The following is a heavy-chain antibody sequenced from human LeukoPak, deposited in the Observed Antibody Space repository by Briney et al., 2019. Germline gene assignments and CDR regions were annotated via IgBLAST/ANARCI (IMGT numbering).Heavy chain of an antibody. V-gene: IGHV3-13*04. D-gene: IGHD3-22*01. CDR2: IGTTGDT. CDR1: GFTFSSYD. Sequence: PGGSLRLSCAASGFTFSSYDMHWVRQPTGKGLEWVSGIGTTGDTYYPGSVKGRFTISRENAKSALYLQMNSLRAGDTAVYYCARGLYYYDSSGYYGDTFDIWGQGTMVIVSS. CDR3: ARGLYYYDSSGYYGDTFDI. J-gene: IGHJ3*02.